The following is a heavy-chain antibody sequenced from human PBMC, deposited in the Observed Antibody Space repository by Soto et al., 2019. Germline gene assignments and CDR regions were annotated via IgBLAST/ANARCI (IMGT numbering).Heavy chain of an antibody. CDR3: ARDVYSSNCLDY. D-gene: IGHD6-13*01. V-gene: IGHV3-74*01. J-gene: IGHJ4*02. CDR2: ISSDGRYT. CDR1: GFTFSSYW. Sequence: GSLRLSCAVSGFTFSSYWMHWVRQAPGKGLVWVSRISSDGRYTSYADSAKGRFSISRDNAKNTLYLQMNSLRAEDTAVYYCARDVYSSNCLDYWGQGTLVTVSS.